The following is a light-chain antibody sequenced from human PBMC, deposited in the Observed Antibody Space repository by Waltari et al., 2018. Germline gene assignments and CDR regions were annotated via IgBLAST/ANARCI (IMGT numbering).Light chain of an antibody. V-gene: IGKV3-20*01. CDR3: QHHFRLPAT. CDR1: QSISRY. CDR2: GAS. J-gene: IGKJ1*01. Sequence: IMLTQSPGTLSLSPGERATRSCRASQSISRYLACYQQKPWQAPRLLIYGASTRATGIPDRFSGSGSGTDFSLTISGLVPEDSAVYYCQHHFRLPATFGQGTKVEIK.